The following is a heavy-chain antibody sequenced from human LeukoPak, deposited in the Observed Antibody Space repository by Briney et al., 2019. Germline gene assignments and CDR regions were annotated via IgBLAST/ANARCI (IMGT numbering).Heavy chain of an antibody. J-gene: IGHJ3*02. CDR3: AVAAAGYDAFDI. D-gene: IGHD6-13*01. Sequence: GGSLRLSCAASGFTFSSYGMHWVRQAPGKGLEWVAVISYDGSNKYYADPVKGRFTISRDNSKNTLYLQMNSLRAEDTAVYYCAVAAAGYDAFDIWGQGTMVTVSS. V-gene: IGHV3-30*03. CDR2: ISYDGSNK. CDR1: GFTFSSYG.